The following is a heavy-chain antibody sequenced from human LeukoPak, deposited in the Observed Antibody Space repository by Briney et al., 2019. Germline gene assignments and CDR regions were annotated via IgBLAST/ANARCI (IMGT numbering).Heavy chain of an antibody. V-gene: IGHV1-46*01. J-gene: IGHJ3*02. CDR3: ARPLHQYCSGGSCQRVAFDI. CDR1: GYTFTSYY. CDR2: INPSGGST. Sequence: APVKVSCKASGYTFTSYYMHWVRQAPGQGLEWMGIINPSGGSTSYAQKFQGRVTMTRDTSTSTVYMELSSLRSEDTAVYYCARPLHQYCSGGSCQRVAFDIWGQGTMVTVSS. D-gene: IGHD2-15*01.